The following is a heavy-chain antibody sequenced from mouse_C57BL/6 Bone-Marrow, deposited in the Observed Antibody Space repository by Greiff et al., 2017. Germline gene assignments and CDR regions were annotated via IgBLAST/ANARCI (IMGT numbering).Heavy chain of an antibody. CDR3: ARDGDYCAMDY. D-gene: IGHD2-13*01. V-gene: IGHV1-81*01. Sequence: VQLVESGAELARPGASVKLSCKASGYTFTSYGISWVKQRTGQGLEWIGEIYPRSGNTYYNEQFKGKATLPADKSSSTAYMELRSLTSEDAAVYFCARDGDYCAMDYWGQGTSVTVSS. CDR2: IYPRSGNT. CDR1: GYTFTSYG. J-gene: IGHJ4*01.